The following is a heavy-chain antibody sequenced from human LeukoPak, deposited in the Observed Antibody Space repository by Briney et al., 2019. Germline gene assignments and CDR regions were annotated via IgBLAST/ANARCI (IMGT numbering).Heavy chain of an antibody. CDR2: INSDGSST. V-gene: IGHV3-74*01. CDR1: AFTFSNYW. J-gene: IGHJ4*02. Sequence: GGSLRLSCVASAFTFSNYWMHWVRQAPGKGLVWVSRINSDGSSTTYADSVKGRFTISRDNAKNTLYLQMNSLRAEDTAVYYCVRPILGAPRAPDYWGQGTLVTVSS. D-gene: IGHD1-26*01. CDR3: VRPILGAPRAPDY.